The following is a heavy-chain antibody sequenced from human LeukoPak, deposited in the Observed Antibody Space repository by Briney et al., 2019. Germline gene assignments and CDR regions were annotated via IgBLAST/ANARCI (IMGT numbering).Heavy chain of an antibody. V-gene: IGHV1-2*02. Sequence: ASVKVSCKASGYTFSGYYIHWVRQGPGQGLEWMGWINPNSGTNYAQNFQGRVTMTRHTSISTAYMELSRLRSDDTAVYYCAREEQHQRGRHFEYWGQGTLVTVSS. CDR2: INPNSGT. J-gene: IGHJ4*02. CDR1: GYTFSGYY. CDR3: AREEQHQRGRHFEY. D-gene: IGHD6-13*01.